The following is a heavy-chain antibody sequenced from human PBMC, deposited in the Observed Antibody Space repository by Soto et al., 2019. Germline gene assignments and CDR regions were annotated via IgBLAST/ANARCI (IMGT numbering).Heavy chain of an antibody. Sequence: SESLSLTCAVYGGSFSGYYWSWIRQPPGKGLEWIGEINHSGSTNYNPSLKSRVTISVDTSKNQFSLKLSSVTAADTAVYYCGCGSRHYYYYGMYGWGQGTTVTLPS. V-gene: IGHV4-34*01. D-gene: IGHD6-13*01. J-gene: IGHJ6*02. CDR1: GGSFSGYY. CDR3: GCGSRHYYYYGMYG. CDR2: INHSGST.